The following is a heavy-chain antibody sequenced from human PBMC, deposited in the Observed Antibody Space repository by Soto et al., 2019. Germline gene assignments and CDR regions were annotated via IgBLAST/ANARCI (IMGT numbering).Heavy chain of an antibody. CDR1: GGTFSSYS. J-gene: IGHJ5*02. V-gene: IGHV1-69*13. CDR2: IIPIFGTA. CDR3: ARDTPRVITGTTGRGWFDP. D-gene: IGHD1-7*01. Sequence: SVKVSCKASGGTFSSYSISWVRQAPGQGLEWMGGIIPIFGTANYAQKFQGRVTITADESTSTAYMELSSLRSEDTAVYYCARDTPRVITGTTGRGWFDPWGQGTLVTVSS.